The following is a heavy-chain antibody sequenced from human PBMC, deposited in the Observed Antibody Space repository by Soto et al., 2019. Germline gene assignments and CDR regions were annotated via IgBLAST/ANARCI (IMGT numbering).Heavy chain of an antibody. CDR3: TIGSWSGEVFDI. J-gene: IGHJ3*02. Sequence: QVQLVQSGAEVKKPGSAVKVSCKDSGVTFSTYSMFWVRQAPAQGLEWMGRIITMLGIANYAHKFQGRVTITADKATGTAYMELSSLRSGDTALYYCTIGSWSGEVFDIWGQGTMVTVSS. V-gene: IGHV1-69*02. CDR2: IITMLGIA. CDR1: GVTFSTYS. D-gene: IGHD6-13*01.